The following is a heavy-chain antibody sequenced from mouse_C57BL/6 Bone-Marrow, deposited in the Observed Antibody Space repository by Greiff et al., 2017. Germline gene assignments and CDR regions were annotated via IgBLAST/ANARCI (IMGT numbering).Heavy chain of an antibody. CDR1: GFNIKDYY. CDR2: IDPENGDT. V-gene: IGHV14-4*01. CDR3: TTEYDYGYYFDY. Sequence: EVKLMESGAELVRPGASVKLSCTASGFNIKDYYMHWVKQRPEQGLEWIGWIDPENGDTEYAAKFQGKATITADKSSNSAYLQLSSLTSEDTAVYYWTTEYDYGYYFDYWGQGTTLTVSS. D-gene: IGHD2-4*01. J-gene: IGHJ2*01.